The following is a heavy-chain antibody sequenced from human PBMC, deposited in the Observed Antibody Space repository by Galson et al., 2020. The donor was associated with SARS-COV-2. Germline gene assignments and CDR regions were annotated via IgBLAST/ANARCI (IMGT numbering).Heavy chain of an antibody. V-gene: IGHV3-48*03. J-gene: IGHJ3*02. Sequence: TGGSLRLSCAASGFTFSSYEMNWVRQAPGKGLEWVSYISNSGSTIYYADSVNGRFTISRDNAKNSLYLQMNSLRAEDTAVYSCARGARRGGSHSNTAFDIWGQGTMVTGSS. CDR2: ISNSGSTI. CDR1: GFTFSSYE. D-gene: IGHD1-26*01. CDR3: ARGARRGGSHSNTAFDI.